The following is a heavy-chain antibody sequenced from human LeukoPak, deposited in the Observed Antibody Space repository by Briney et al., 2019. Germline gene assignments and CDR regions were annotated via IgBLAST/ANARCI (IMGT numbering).Heavy chain of an antibody. CDR3: ARRGALSVVVTAIDY. CDR2: INHSGST. D-gene: IGHD2-21*02. Sequence: SETLSLTCAVYGGSFSGYYWSWIRQPPGKGLEWIGEINHSGSTNYNPSLKSRVTISVDTSKNQFSLKLSSVTAADTDVYYCARRGALSVVVTAIDYWGQGTLVTVSS. J-gene: IGHJ4*02. CDR1: GGSFSGYY. V-gene: IGHV4-34*01.